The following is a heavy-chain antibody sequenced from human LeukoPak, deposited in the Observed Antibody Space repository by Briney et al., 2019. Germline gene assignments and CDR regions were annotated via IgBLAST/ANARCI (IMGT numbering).Heavy chain of an antibody. J-gene: IGHJ4*02. Sequence: PGGSLRLSCAASGFTFSSYWMHWVRRAPGKGLEWLAAIFYDGSNKYYADTVKGRFTISRDNSKNTLYLQVNSLRAEDTAVYYCARDQALYFSYGDYWGQGTLVTVSS. CDR2: IFYDGSNK. V-gene: IGHV3-33*08. CDR1: GFTFSSYW. CDR3: ARDQALYFSYGDY. D-gene: IGHD2/OR15-2a*01.